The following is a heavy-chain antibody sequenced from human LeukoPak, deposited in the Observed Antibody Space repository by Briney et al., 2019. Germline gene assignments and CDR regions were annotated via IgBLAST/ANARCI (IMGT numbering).Heavy chain of an antibody. CDR3: ARDRGYCSSNSCYFVRERRYNWFDP. Sequence: ASVKVSCKASGYTFTGYYMHWVRQAPGQGLEWMGWINPNSGGTNYAQKFQGRVTMTRDTSISTAYMELSRLRSDDTAVYYCARDRGYCSSNSCYFVRERRYNWFDPWGQGTLVTVSS. V-gene: IGHV1-2*02. CDR2: INPNSGGT. CDR1: GYTFTGYY. J-gene: IGHJ5*02. D-gene: IGHD2-2*01.